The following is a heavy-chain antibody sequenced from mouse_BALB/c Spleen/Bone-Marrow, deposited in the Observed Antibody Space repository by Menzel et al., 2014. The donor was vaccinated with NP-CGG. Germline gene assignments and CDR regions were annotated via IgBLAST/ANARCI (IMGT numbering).Heavy chain of an antibody. J-gene: IGHJ4*01. CDR2: ISSGGGST. V-gene: IGHV5-12-1*01. CDR3: ARPLPRDAMDY. D-gene: IGHD2-10*01. Sequence: EVHLVESGGGLVKPGGSLKLSCAASGFAFXSYDMSWVRQTPEKRLEWVAYISSGGGSTYYPDTVKGRFTISRDNAKNTLSLQRSSLKPEDTAMYYCARPLPRDAMDYWGQGTSVTVSS. CDR1: GFAFXSYD.